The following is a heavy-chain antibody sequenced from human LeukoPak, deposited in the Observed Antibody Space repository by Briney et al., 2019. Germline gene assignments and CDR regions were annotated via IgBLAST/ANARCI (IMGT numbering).Heavy chain of an antibody. CDR1: GYTFTSYG. CDR3: AREAPSEYSGSLFDY. Sequence: ASVKVSCKASGYTFTSYGISWVRQAPGQGLEWMGWINTNTGNPTYAQGFTGRFVFSLDTSVSTAYLQISSLKAEDTAVYYCAREAPSEYSGSLFDYWGQGTLVTVSS. CDR2: INTNTGNP. J-gene: IGHJ4*02. V-gene: IGHV7-4-1*02. D-gene: IGHD1-26*01.